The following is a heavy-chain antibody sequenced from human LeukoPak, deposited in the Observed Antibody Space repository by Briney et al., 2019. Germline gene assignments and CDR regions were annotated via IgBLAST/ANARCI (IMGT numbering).Heavy chain of an antibody. CDR1: GYTFTSYY. D-gene: IGHD2-15*01. J-gene: IGHJ5*02. CDR3: ARVLGYCSGGSCFYNWFDP. V-gene: IGHV1-18*04. CDR2: ISAYNGNT. Sequence: GASVKVSCKASGYTFTSYYMHWVRQAPGQGLEWMGWISAYNGNTNYAQKLQGRVTMTTDTSTSTAYMELRSLRSDDTAVYYCARVLGYCSGGSCFYNWFDPWGQGTLVTVSS.